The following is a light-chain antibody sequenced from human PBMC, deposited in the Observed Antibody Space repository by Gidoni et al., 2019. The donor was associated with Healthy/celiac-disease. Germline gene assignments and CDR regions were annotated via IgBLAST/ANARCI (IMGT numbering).Light chain of an antibody. Sequence: DIQMTQSPSSLSASVGDRVTITCRASQSISSYLNWYQQKPGKAPKLLIYAASSLQSGVPSRFSGSGSGTDFTLTISSLQPEDFATYYCQQSYSTPRTFXXXTKLKIK. CDR3: QQSYSTPRT. J-gene: IGKJ2*01. V-gene: IGKV1-39*01. CDR1: QSISSY. CDR2: AAS.